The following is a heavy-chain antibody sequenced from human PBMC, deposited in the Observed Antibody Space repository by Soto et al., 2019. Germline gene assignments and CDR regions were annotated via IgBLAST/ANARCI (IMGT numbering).Heavy chain of an antibody. CDR2: ISAYNGNT. J-gene: IGHJ4*02. D-gene: IGHD4-4*01. CDR3: ARDLSKGVTPAY. Sequence: ASVKVSCKASGYTFTSYGISWVRQAPGQGLEWMGWISAYNGNTNYAQNFQGRATMTTDTSTNTAYLELRSLRSGDTAMYFCARDLSKGVTPAYWGQGTLVTVSS. V-gene: IGHV1-18*01. CDR1: GYTFTSYG.